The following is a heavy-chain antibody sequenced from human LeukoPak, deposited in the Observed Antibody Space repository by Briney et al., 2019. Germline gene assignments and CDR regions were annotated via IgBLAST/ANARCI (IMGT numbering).Heavy chain of an antibody. J-gene: IGHJ3*02. CDR1: GFTFSRNS. CDR2: ISTSSSYI. V-gene: IGHV3-21*01. CDR3: ARDLGSSGWDAFDI. Sequence: GGSLRPSCAVSGFTFSRNSMNWVRQAPGKGLEWVSSISTSSSYIYYADSVKGRFTISRDNARNSLYLQMNSLRAEDTAVYYCARDLGSSGWDAFDIWGQGTMVTVSS. D-gene: IGHD6-19*01.